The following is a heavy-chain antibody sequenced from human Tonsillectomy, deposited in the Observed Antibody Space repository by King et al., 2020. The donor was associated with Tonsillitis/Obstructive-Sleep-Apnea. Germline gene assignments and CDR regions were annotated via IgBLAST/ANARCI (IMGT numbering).Heavy chain of an antibody. Sequence: QLQESGPGLVKPSETLSLTCTVSGGSISSYYWSWLRQPPGKGLEWIGYIYYSGSTNYNPSLQSRVTISVDTSKNQFSLKLSSVTAADTAVYYCARHGYSSSWSHFDYWGQGTLVTVSS. D-gene: IGHD6-13*01. CDR3: ARHGYSSSWSHFDY. V-gene: IGHV4-59*08. CDR1: GGSISSYY. J-gene: IGHJ4*02. CDR2: IYYSGST.